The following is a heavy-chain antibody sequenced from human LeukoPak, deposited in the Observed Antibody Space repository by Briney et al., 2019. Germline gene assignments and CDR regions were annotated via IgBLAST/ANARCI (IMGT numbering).Heavy chain of an antibody. CDR3: AREKLGPDWYFDL. J-gene: IGHJ2*01. V-gene: IGHV3-48*03. CDR1: GFTFSSYE. D-gene: IGHD1-7*01. Sequence: GGSLRLSCAASGFTFSSYEMNWVRQAPWEVLEWVSYISSSGSTIYYADSVKGRFTISRDNAKNSLYLQMNSLRAEDTAVYYCAREKLGPDWYFDLWGRGTLVTVSS. CDR2: ISSSGSTI.